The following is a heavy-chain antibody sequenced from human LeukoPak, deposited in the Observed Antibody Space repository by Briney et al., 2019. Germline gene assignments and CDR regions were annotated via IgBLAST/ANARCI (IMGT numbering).Heavy chain of an antibody. V-gene: IGHV3-23*01. CDR3: AKWRDHGSGSSLDY. CDR1: GFTFSTYA. J-gene: IGHJ4*02. D-gene: IGHD3-10*01. Sequence: GGSLRLSCAASGFTFSTYAMSWVRQAPGKGLEWVSGISGSGDATYYADPVKGRFTISRDTSKNTLYLQMNSLRAEDTAVYYCAKWRDHGSGSSLDYWGQGTLVTVSS. CDR2: ISGSGDAT.